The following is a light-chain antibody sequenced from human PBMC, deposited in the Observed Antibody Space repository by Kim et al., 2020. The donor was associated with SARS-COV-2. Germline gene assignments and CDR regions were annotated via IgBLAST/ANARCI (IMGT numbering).Light chain of an antibody. CDR1: SLRSYY. V-gene: IGLV3-19*01. CDR3: NSRDSSGNHLV. CDR2: GKN. J-gene: IGLJ2*01. Sequence: SSELTQDPAVSVALGQTVRITCQGDSLRSYYASWYQQKPGQAPVLVIYGKNNRPSGIPDRFPGSSSGNTASLTINGAQAEDEADYYCNSRDSSGNHLVFG.